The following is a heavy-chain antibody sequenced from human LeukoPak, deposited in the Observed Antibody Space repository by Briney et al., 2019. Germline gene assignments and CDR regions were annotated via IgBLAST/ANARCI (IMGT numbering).Heavy chain of an antibody. Sequence: SETLSLTCTVSGGSISSSSYYWGWIRQPPGKGLEWIGSIYYSGSTYYNPSLKSRVTISVDTSKNQFSLKLSSVTAADTAVYYCARRQPTRTYCSSTSCYANWFDPWGQGTLVTVSS. CDR2: IYYSGST. D-gene: IGHD2-2*01. CDR3: ARRQPTRTYCSSTSCYANWFDP. V-gene: IGHV4-39*01. J-gene: IGHJ5*02. CDR1: GGSISSSSYY.